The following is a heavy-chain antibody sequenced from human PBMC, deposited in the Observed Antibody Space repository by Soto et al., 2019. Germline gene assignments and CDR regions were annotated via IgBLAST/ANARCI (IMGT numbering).Heavy chain of an antibody. J-gene: IGHJ6*03. V-gene: IGHV4-34*01. Sequence: PSETLSLTCAVYGGSFSGYYWSWIRQPPGKGLEWIGEINHGGSTNYNPSLKSRVTISVDTSKNQFSLKLSSVTAADTAVYYCARGWGGYFGYYYYYMDVWGKGTTVTVSS. CDR3: ARGWGGYFGYYYYYMDV. D-gene: IGHD3-22*01. CDR1: GGSFSGYY. CDR2: INHGGST.